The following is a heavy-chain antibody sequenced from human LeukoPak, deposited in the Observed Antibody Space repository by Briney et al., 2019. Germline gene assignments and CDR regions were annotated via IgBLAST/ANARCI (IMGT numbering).Heavy chain of an antibody. V-gene: IGHV3-48*03. CDR2: ISSSGSTI. CDR3: ARDPSDILTGYNLPFDY. Sequence: GGSLRLSCAASGFTFSSYEMNWVRQAPGKGLEWVSYISSSGSTIYYADSVKGRFTISRDNAKNSLYLQMNSLRAEDTAVYYCARDPSDILTGYNLPFDYWGQGTLVTVSS. D-gene: IGHD3-9*01. CDR1: GFTFSSYE. J-gene: IGHJ4*02.